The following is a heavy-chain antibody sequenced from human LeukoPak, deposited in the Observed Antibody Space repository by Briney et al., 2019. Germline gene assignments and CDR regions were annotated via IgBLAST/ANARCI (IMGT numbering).Heavy chain of an antibody. Sequence: QPGGSLRLSCAASGFAFSSYSMKWVRQAPGKGLEWVSQISSSSSSISYADSVKGRFTISRDNGKNSLYLQMNSLRAGDTAVYYCATESSRSSAFWGQGTLVTVSS. CDR2: ISSSSSSI. CDR1: GFAFSSYS. J-gene: IGHJ4*02. V-gene: IGHV3-48*01. D-gene: IGHD6-6*01. CDR3: ATESSRSSAF.